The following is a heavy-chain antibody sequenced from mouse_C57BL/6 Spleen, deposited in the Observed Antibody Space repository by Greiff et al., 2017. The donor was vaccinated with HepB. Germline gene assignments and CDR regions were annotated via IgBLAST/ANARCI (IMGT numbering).Heavy chain of an antibody. D-gene: IGHD2-5*01. V-gene: IGHV1-81*01. CDR2: IYPRSGNT. Sequence: VQVVESGAELARPGASVKLSCKASGYTFTSYGISWVKQRTGQGLEWIGEIYPRSGNTYYNEKFKGKATLTADKSSSTAYMELRSLTSEDSAVYFCARPYSNYVFDYWGQGTTLTVSS. CDR1: GYTFTSYG. J-gene: IGHJ2*01. CDR3: ARPYSNYVFDY.